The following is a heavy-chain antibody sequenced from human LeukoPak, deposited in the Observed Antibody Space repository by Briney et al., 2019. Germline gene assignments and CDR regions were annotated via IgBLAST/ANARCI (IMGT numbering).Heavy chain of an antibody. V-gene: IGHV1-18*01. CDR1: GYTFTGYG. J-gene: IGHJ4*02. Sequence: ASVKVSCKASGYTFTGYGISWVRQAPGQGLEWMGWISAYNGNTNYAQKLQGRVTMTTDTSTSTAYMELRSLRSDDTAVYYCARGVPYDYVWGSYRLYYFDYWGQGTLVTVSS. CDR2: ISAYNGNT. D-gene: IGHD3-16*02. CDR3: ARGVPYDYVWGSYRLYYFDY.